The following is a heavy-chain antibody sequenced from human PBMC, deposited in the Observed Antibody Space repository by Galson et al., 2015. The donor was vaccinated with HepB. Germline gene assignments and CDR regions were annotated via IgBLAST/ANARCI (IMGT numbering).Heavy chain of an antibody. D-gene: IGHD3-16*01. J-gene: IGHJ4*02. CDR1: GFTFSNYA. V-gene: IGHV3-30-3*01. Sequence: SLRLSCAASGFTFSNYAMHWVRQAPGKGLEWVAVISYDGSNKYYADSVKGRFTISRDNSKNTLYLQMNSLRAEDTAVYYCARDGGDIEWRQLPQTWGQGTLVTVSS. CDR3: ARDGGDIEWRQLPQT. CDR2: ISYDGSNK.